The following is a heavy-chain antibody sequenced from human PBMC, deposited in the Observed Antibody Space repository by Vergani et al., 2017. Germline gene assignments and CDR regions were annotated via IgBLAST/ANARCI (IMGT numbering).Heavy chain of an antibody. CDR1: GFTFNRYG. CDR2: VLFDGSNE. CDR3: AIDLFYYDSSGYYSGCFDY. V-gene: IGHV3-30*02. J-gene: IGHJ4*02. D-gene: IGHD3-22*01. Sequence: QVQLVQSGGGVVQPGGSLRLSCVASGFTFNRYGMQWVRQAPGKGLEWVAYVLFDGSNEYYADSVKGRFIVSRDNSNDALYLQMNSLRAEDTALYYCAIDLFYYDSSGYYSGCFDYWGQGTLVTVSS.